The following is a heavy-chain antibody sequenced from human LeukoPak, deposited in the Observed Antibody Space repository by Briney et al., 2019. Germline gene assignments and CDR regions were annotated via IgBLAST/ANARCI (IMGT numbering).Heavy chain of an antibody. CDR3: AREAKLWFGELLFDY. CDR2: IYTSGST. D-gene: IGHD3-10*01. Sequence: SETLSLTCTVSGGSISSYYWSWIRQPAGKGLEWIGRIYTSGSTNYNPSLKSRVTMSVDTSKNQFSLKLSSVTAADTAVYYCAREAKLWFGELLFDYWGQGTLVTVSS. V-gene: IGHV4-4*07. CDR1: GGSISSYY. J-gene: IGHJ4*02.